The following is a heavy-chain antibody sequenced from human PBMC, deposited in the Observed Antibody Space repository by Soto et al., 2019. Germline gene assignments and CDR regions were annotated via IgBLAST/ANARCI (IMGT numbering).Heavy chain of an antibody. CDR3: AHTQTYCGGVCHSVFDY. CDR1: GSSLRTSRVG. CDR2: IYWDDDK. V-gene: IGHV2-5*02. J-gene: IGHJ4*02. Sequence: QITLKESGPTLAKPTQTLTLTCTFSGSSLRTSRVGEGWIRQPPGKALEGLALIYWDDDKRDSPSLKGRLTITKDASKHQVVLTTTNMDPVDTATHYCAHTQTYCGGVCHSVFDYWSQRTLVTLSS. D-gene: IGHD2-21*02.